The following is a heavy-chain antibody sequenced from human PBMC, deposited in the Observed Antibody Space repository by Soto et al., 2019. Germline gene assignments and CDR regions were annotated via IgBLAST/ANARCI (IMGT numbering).Heavy chain of an antibody. CDR2: INPNSGGT. Sequence: QVPLVQSGAEVKKPGASVKVSCKASGYTFTGYYMHWVRQAPGQGLEWMGWINPNSGGTNYAQKFQGWVTMTRDTSISTAYMELSRLRSDDTAVYYCARGRLVGATSKGSGAIDYWGQGTLVTVSS. D-gene: IGHD1-26*01. V-gene: IGHV1-2*04. CDR3: ARGRLVGATSKGSGAIDY. J-gene: IGHJ4*02. CDR1: GYTFTGYY.